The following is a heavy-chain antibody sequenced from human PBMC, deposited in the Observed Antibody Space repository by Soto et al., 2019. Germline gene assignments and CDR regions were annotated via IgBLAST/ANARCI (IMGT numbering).Heavy chain of an antibody. CDR3: ARGSRYGEYLAPFHN. D-gene: IGHD4-17*01. CDR2: IYDSGST. Sequence: QVQLQESGPGLVKPSQTLSLTCTVSGGSIRSADYYWSWIRQSPGTGLEYIGHIYDSGSTFFNPSLKSRLTLSVDTSKNQFSLKLSSVTAADTAVYYCARGSRYGEYLAPFHNWGQGTLVTVSS. V-gene: IGHV4-30-4*01. CDR1: GGSIRSADYY. J-gene: IGHJ4*02.